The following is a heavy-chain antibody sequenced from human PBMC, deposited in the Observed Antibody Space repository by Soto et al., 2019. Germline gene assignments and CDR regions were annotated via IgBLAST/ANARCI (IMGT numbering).Heavy chain of an antibody. CDR2: INPSGGRT. J-gene: IGHJ4*02. D-gene: IGHD3-22*01. V-gene: IGHV1-46*01. CDR1: GNSFTTYY. Sequence: GSVKVSCKASGNSFTTYYMHGVGQARGQGREWMGIINPSGGRTTYAQKFQGRVTMTRDTSTSTFHMELSSLTSEDTAVYYCAGLYHYDSSGYYDYWGQGTLVTVSS. CDR3: AGLYHYDSSGYYDY.